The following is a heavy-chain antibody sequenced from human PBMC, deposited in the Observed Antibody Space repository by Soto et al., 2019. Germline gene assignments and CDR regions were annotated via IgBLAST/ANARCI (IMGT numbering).Heavy chain of an antibody. Sequence: GGSLRLSCAASGFTFSSYGMHWVRQAPGKGLEWVAVIWYDGSNKYYADSVKGRFTISRDNSKNTLYLQMNSLRAEDTAVYYCAREGGSLNWFDPWGQGTLVTAPQ. J-gene: IGHJ5*02. V-gene: IGHV3-33*01. CDR1: GFTFSSYG. CDR2: IWYDGSNK. D-gene: IGHD1-26*01. CDR3: AREGGSLNWFDP.